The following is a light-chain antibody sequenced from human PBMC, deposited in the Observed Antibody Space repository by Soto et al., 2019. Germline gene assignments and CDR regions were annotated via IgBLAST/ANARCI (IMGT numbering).Light chain of an antibody. Sequence: QSALTRPASVSGSPGQSITISCTGTSSDVGSYNLVSWYQQHPGKAPKLMIYEGSKRPSGVSNRFSGSKSGNTASLTISGLQAEDEAYYYCCSYAGSRVFGGGTQLTVL. CDR1: SSDVGSYNL. CDR3: CSYAGSRV. V-gene: IGLV2-23*01. CDR2: EGS. J-gene: IGLJ7*01.